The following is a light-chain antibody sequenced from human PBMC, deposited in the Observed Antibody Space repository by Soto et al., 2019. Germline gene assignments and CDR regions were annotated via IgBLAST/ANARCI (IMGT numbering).Light chain of an antibody. CDR1: SSNIGAGYE. CDR3: QSYDSSLRVYVV. V-gene: IGLV1-40*01. J-gene: IGLJ2*01. Sequence: QSVLTQPPSVSGAPGQRVTISCIGGSSNIGAGYEVHWYQQLPGTVPKLLIHGNNDRPSGVSDRFSASKSGTSASLAITGLQAEDEADYYCQSYDSSLRVYVVFGGGTKVTVL. CDR2: GNN.